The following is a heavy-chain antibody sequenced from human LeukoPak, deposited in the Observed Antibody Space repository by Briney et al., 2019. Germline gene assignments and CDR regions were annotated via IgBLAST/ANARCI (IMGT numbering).Heavy chain of an antibody. J-gene: IGHJ1*01. CDR3: ARVRAVLYPLKYFQH. D-gene: IGHD2-8*01. CDR1: GYTFTGCY. V-gene: IGHV1-2*02. CDR2: INPNIGGT. Sequence: ASVKVSCKASGYTFTGCYMHWVRHAPGQGLEWMGWINPNIGGTSYAQKFQGRVTMTRDTSISTAYMELSRLRSDDTAVYYCARVRAVLYPLKYFQHWGQGTLVTVSS.